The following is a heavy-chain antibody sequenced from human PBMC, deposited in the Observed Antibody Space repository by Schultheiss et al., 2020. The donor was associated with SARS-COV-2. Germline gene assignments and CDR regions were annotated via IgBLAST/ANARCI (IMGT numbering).Heavy chain of an antibody. CDR3: ARLFRGSDAFDI. D-gene: IGHD3-16*01. J-gene: IGHJ3*02. CDR2: IYWDDDK. CDR1: GFSLSTSGVG. Sequence: SGPTLVKPTQTLTLTCTFSGFSLSTSGVGVGWIRQPPGKAMEWLALIYWDDDKRYSPSLKSRLTITKDTSKNQVVLTMTNMDPVDTATYYCARLFRGSDAFDIWGQGTMVTVSS. V-gene: IGHV2-5*02.